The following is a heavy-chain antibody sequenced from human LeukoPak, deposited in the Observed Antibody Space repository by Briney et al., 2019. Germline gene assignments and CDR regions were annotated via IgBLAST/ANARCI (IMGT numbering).Heavy chain of an antibody. CDR2: IYYSGST. D-gene: IGHD3-10*01. Sequence: SETLSLTCTVSGGSISSGGYNWNWSRQHPGKGLEWIGYIYYSGSTSYNPSLKSRVIISIDRSKNQFSLKLSSVTAADSAVYYCARDGGYGSGSYYMAYWGQGTLVTVSS. CDR3: ARDGGYGSGSYYMAY. CDR1: GGSISSGGYN. V-gene: IGHV4-31*03. J-gene: IGHJ4*02.